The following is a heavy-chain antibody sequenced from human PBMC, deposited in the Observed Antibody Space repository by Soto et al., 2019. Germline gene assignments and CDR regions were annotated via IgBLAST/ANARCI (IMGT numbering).Heavy chain of an antibody. Sequence: EVQLVESGGGLVKPGGSLRLSCAASGFTFSSYSMNWVRQAPGKGLEWVSSISSSSSYIYYADSVKGRFTISRDNAKNSLDLQMNSLRAEDTAVYYCARARGAPFWFDPWGQGTLVTVSS. CDR1: GFTFSSYS. CDR3: ARARGAPFWFDP. J-gene: IGHJ5*02. V-gene: IGHV3-21*01. D-gene: IGHD1-26*01. CDR2: ISSSSSYI.